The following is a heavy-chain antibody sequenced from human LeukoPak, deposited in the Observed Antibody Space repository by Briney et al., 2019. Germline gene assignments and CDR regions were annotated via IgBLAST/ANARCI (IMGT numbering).Heavy chain of an antibody. CDR2: ISSSSSTI. Sequence: GGSLRLSCAASGFTFSSYTMNWVRQAPGKGLEWVSKISSSSSTIYYADSVKGRFTISRDNAKNSLYLQMDSLRAEDTAVYYCARDSPQALAILHAFDIWGHGTMVTVSS. D-gene: IGHD5-12*01. CDR3: ARDSPQALAILHAFDI. CDR1: GFTFSSYT. V-gene: IGHV3-48*01. J-gene: IGHJ3*02.